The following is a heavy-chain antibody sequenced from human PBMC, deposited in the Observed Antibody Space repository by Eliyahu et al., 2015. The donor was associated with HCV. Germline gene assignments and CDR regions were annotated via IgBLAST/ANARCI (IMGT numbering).Heavy chain of an antibody. V-gene: IGHV1-69*01. Sequence: VRQAPGQGLEWMGGIIPIFGTANYAQKFQGRVTITADESTSTAYMELSSLRSEDTAVYYCAREGTHCSSTSCYPRHWFDPWGQGTLVTVSS. D-gene: IGHD2-2*01. CDR2: IIPIFGTA. J-gene: IGHJ5*02. CDR3: AREGTHCSSTSCYPRHWFDP.